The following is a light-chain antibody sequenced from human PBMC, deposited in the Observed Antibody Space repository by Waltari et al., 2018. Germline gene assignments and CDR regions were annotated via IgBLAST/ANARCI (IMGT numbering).Light chain of an antibody. CDR1: HSHVGGNY. Sequence: QPVLTPPPSVSAAAGPTVTIPCSGSHSHVGGNYVAWYQHLPRTAPRLLIYENKIRPSGIPDRFSGSKSGTSATLGITGLQTGDEADYYCGTWDSSLSVVVFGGGTKLTVL. CDR2: ENK. CDR3: GTWDSSLSVVV. V-gene: IGLV1-51*02. J-gene: IGLJ2*01.